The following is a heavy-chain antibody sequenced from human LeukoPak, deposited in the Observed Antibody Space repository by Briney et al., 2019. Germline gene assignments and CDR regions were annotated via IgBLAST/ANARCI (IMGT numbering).Heavy chain of an antibody. Sequence: PGGSLRLSCAASGFTFSSYGMHWVRQAPCKGLEWVAFIRYDGSNKYYADSVKGRFTISRDNSKNTLYLQMNSLRAEDTAVYYCAKDMNDFWSGYYTLGYFDYWGQGTLVTVSS. V-gene: IGHV3-30*02. CDR3: AKDMNDFWSGYYTLGYFDY. J-gene: IGHJ4*02. CDR1: GFTFSSYG. D-gene: IGHD3-3*01. CDR2: IRYDGSNK.